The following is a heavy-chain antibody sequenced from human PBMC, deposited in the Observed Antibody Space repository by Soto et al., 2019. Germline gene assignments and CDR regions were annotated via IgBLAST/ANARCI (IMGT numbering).Heavy chain of an antibody. D-gene: IGHD5-12*01. CDR2: IYYSGST. J-gene: IGHJ2*01. Sequence: QVQLQESGPGLVKPSQTLSLTCSFSGDSISSGGYYWNWLRQHPGKGLEWIGYIYYSGSTHYNPSLKSRITISVDTSKNQFSLKLNSVTAADTAVYYCAKTLYDSGGWGYFDLWGRGTPVTVSS. V-gene: IGHV4-31*03. CDR1: GDSISSGGYY. CDR3: AKTLYDSGGWGYFDL.